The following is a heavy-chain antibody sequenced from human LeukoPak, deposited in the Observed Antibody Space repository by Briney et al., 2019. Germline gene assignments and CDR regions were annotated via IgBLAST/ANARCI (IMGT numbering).Heavy chain of an antibody. Sequence: GGSLRLSCAASGFTFSSYAMSWVPQAPGRGLEWVSAISGSGGSTYYADSVKGRFTISRDNSKNTLYLQMNSLRAEDTAVYYCAKGVTMIVVVIPGPDYWGQGTLVTVSS. CDR3: AKGVTMIVVVIPGPDY. CDR2: ISGSGGST. V-gene: IGHV3-23*01. J-gene: IGHJ4*02. CDR1: GFTFSSYA. D-gene: IGHD3-22*01.